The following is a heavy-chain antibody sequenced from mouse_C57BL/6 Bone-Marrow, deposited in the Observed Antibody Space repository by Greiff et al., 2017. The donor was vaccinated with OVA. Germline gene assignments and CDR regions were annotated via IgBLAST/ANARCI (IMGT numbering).Heavy chain of an antibody. CDR3: ARERLRRPAYAMSY. CDR1: GYTFTDHT. D-gene: IGHD2-4*01. Sequence: VKLQESDAELVKPGASVKISCKVSGYTFTDHTIHWMKQRPEQGLEWIGYIYPRDGSTKYNEKFKGKATLTADKYSSTAYLQLNSLTSEDSAFYCYARERLRRPAYAMSYWGQGTSVTVSS. J-gene: IGHJ4*01. CDR2: IYPRDGST. V-gene: IGHV1-78*01.